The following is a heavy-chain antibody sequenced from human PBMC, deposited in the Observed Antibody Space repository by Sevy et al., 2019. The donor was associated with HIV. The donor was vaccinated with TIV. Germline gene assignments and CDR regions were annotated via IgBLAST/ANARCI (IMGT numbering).Heavy chain of an antibody. Sequence: GGSLRLSCTASGFTFGDYAMSWFRQAPGKGLEWVGFIRSKAYGGTTEYAASVKGRLTISRDDSKSIAYLQMNSLKTEATAVYYCTRVGCSGGSCYSRGAYYYYGMDVWGQGTTVTVSS. CDR1: GFTFGDYA. CDR2: IRSKAYGGTT. J-gene: IGHJ6*02. D-gene: IGHD2-15*01. V-gene: IGHV3-49*03. CDR3: TRVGCSGGSCYSRGAYYYYGMDV.